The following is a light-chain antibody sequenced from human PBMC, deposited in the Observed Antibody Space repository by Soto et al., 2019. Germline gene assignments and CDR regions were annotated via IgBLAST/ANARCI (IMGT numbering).Light chain of an antibody. CDR1: SSDVGSYNL. V-gene: IGLV2-23*01. Sequence: QSVLTQPASVSGSPGQSITISCTGTSSDVGSYNLLTWYQQYPGKAPKLMIYEGSKRPSGVSTRFSGSKSGNTASLTISGLQADDEADYYCCSYAGSSTWVFGTGTKLTVL. J-gene: IGLJ1*01. CDR3: CSYAGSSTWV. CDR2: EGS.